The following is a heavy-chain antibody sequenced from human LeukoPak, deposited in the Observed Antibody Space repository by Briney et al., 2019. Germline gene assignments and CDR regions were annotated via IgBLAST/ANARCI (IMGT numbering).Heavy chain of an antibody. CDR2: VIPIFGTA. D-gene: IGHD2-21*02. CDR3: SRGTTANCGGDCRYY. CDR1: GGTFSSCA. J-gene: IGHJ4*02. Sequence: SVKLSCKASGGTFSSCAISWVRQAHGQGNGWKGRVIPIFGTANYAQTFQGRVTITAEESTSTAYMELRSLRSEDTAAVYYSRGTTANCGGDCRYYWGQETLVTVSS. V-gene: IGHV1-69*13.